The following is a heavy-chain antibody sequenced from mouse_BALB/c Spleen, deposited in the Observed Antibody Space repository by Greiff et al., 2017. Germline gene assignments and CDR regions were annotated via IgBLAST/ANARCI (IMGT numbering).Heavy chain of an antibody. CDR3: ARRDYGSTWGFDY. CDR1: GFTFSRFE. Sequence: EVQVVESGGGLLQPGGSRKLSCAALGFTFSRFEMHWVRQAPEKGLEWVAYISSGSITIHYADTGKGRFTISRDNPKDTLFLQMTSRRSEDTAMYYCARRDYGSTWGFDYWGQGTLVTVSA. D-gene: IGHD2-1*01. CDR2: ISSGSITI. V-gene: IGHV5-17*02. J-gene: IGHJ3*01.